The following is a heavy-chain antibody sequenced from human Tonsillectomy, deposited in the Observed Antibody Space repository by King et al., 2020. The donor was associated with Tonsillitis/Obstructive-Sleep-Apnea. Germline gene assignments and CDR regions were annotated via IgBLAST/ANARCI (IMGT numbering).Heavy chain of an antibody. D-gene: IGHD2-15*01. J-gene: IGHJ4*02. V-gene: IGHV3-30*04. Sequence: VQLVESGGGVVQPGGSLRLSCAASGFTFSGHAMHWVRQAPGKGLEWVAFISYDGRDKVYGDSVKGRFTISRDNSKNTLYLQMNSLTTDDMAIYYCAREGGGGGTSCHDYWGQGTLVTVSS. CDR3: AREGGGGGTSCHDY. CDR2: ISYDGRDK. CDR1: GFTFSGHA.